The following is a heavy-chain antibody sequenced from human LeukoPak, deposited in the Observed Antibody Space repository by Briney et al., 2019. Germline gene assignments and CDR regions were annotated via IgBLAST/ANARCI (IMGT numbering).Heavy chain of an antibody. CDR3: AKDWGGILVVEGFDH. V-gene: IGHV3-48*03. Sequence: GGSLRLSCAASGFTFTSYEMNWVRQAPGKGLEWVSYITISGSTIYYADSVKGRFTISRHNSKNTLYLQMNSLRAEDTAVYYCAKDWGGILVVEGFDHWGQGTLVTVSS. D-gene: IGHD2-15*01. CDR2: ITISGSTI. CDR1: GFTFTSYE. J-gene: IGHJ4*02.